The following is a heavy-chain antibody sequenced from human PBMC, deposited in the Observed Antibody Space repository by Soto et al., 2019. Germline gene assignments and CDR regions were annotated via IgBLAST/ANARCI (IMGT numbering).Heavy chain of an antibody. CDR3: ARGYYYGSGSYYNARTNYFDY. CDR2: IYYSGST. Sequence: QVQLQESGPGLVKPSQTLSLTCTVSGGSISSGGYYWSWIRQHPGKGLEWIGYIYYSGSTYYNPSLKSRVTISVDTSKNQFSLKLSSVTAADTAVYYCARGYYYGSGSYYNARTNYFDYWGQGTLVTVSS. CDR1: GGSISSGGYY. D-gene: IGHD3-10*01. V-gene: IGHV4-31*03. J-gene: IGHJ4*02.